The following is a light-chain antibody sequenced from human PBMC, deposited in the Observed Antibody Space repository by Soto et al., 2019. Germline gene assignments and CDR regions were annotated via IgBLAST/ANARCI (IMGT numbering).Light chain of an antibody. CDR2: GAS. CDR1: QSVSSN. V-gene: IGKV3D-15*01. Sequence: EIVMTQSPATLSVSPGERATLSCRASQSVSSNVAWYQQKPGQAPRLLIYGASTRATGIPARFSGSESGREFTLTISSLQSEDFAVYYCQQYNNWPATFGQGTKVELK. CDR3: QQYNNWPAT. J-gene: IGKJ1*01.